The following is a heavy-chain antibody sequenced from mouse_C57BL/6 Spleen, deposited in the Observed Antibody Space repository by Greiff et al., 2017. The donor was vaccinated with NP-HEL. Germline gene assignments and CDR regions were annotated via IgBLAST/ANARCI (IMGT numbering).Heavy chain of an antibody. V-gene: IGHV1-39*01. Sequence: EVKLMESGPELVKPGASVKISCKASGYSFTDYNMNWVKQSNGKSLEWIGVINPNSGTTSYNQTFKGKSTLTVDQSSSTAYMQLNSLTSEDSAVYYCARRGYYGSRGAMDYWGQGTSVTVSS. CDR1: GYSFTDYN. CDR2: INPNSGTT. D-gene: IGHD1-1*01. CDR3: ARRGYYGSRGAMDY. J-gene: IGHJ4*01.